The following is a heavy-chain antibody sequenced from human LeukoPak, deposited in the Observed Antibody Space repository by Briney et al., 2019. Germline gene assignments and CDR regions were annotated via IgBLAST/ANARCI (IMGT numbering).Heavy chain of an antibody. Sequence: GGSLGLSRAASGFTFRSFAVSWVPKAPGKGLKWVSVISGSGDSTYYADSVKGRFTISRDNSKNTLYLQMNSLRAEDTAIYYCTKGVVLTIFGMAWHAFDIWGQGTMVTVS. CDR3: TKGVVLTIFGMAWHAFDI. CDR2: ISGSGDST. CDR1: GFTFRSFA. J-gene: IGHJ3*02. V-gene: IGHV3-23*01. D-gene: IGHD3-3*01.